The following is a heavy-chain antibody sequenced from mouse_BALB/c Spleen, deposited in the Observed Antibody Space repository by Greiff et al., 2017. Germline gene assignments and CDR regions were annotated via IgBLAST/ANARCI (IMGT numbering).Heavy chain of an antibody. CDR2: IWGDGST. CDR1: GFSLTGYG. D-gene: IGHD1-1*01. V-gene: IGHV2-6-7*01. Sequence: QVQLQQSGPGLVQPSQSLSITCTVSGFSLTGYGVNWVRQPPGKGLEWLGMIWGDGSTDYNSALKSRLSISKDNSKSQVFLKMNSLQTDDTARYYCARDLLYYYGSSYDAYWGQGTLVTVSA. CDR3: ARDLLYYYGSSYDAY. J-gene: IGHJ3*01.